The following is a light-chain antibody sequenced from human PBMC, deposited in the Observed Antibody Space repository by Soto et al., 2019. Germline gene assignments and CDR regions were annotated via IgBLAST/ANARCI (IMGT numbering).Light chain of an antibody. CDR3: QQYASSPWT. CDR1: QSVTSNY. CDR2: GAS. J-gene: IGKJ1*01. V-gene: IGKV3-20*01. Sequence: ESVLTQAVGALFLNTGERATLSCRASQSVTSNYLAWYQQKPGQAPSLLIYGASARAAGIPDRFSGSGTGTDFALTISGLEPEDFAVYFCQQYASSPWTFGQGTKVDIK.